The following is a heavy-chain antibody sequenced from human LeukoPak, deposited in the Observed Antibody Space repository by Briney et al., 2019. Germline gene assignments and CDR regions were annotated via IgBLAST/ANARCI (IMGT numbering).Heavy chain of an antibody. J-gene: IGHJ6*03. D-gene: IGHD5-18*01. V-gene: IGHV4-61*01. Sequence: SQTLSLTCTVSGGSISSSSYYWSWIRQPPGKGLEWIGYIYYSGSTNYNPSLKSRVTISVDTSKNQFSLKLSSVTAADTAVYYCARVRKAWIRNTPYYYMDVWGKGTTVTVSS. CDR1: GGSISSSSYY. CDR2: IYYSGST. CDR3: ARVRKAWIRNTPYYYMDV.